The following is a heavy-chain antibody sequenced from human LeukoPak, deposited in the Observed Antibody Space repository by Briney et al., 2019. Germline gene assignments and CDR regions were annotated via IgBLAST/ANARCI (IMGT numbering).Heavy chain of an antibody. J-gene: IGHJ5*02. V-gene: IGHV6-1*01. CDR2: TYYRSTWYN. CDR3: ARRLTQYDCFDP. D-gene: IGHD2-2*01. CDR1: VDSVSSNSVT. Sequence: SQTLSLTCAISVDSVSSNSVTWNWIRQSPSRGLEWLGRTYYRSTWYNDYAVSVRGRITVNPDTSKNQFSLHLNSVTPEDTAVYYCARRLTQYDCFDPWGQGILVTVSS.